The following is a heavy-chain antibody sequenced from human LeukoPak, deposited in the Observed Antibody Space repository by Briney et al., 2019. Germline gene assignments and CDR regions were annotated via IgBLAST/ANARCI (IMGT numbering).Heavy chain of an antibody. V-gene: IGHV1-8*01. CDR3: ARGYSSGGSGHMDV. Sequence: ASLKDSCKASGYTFTSYDINSVRPATGQRLEWMGWMNPNSGNTGYAQKFQGRITMTRNTSISTAYMELSSLRSEDTAVYYCARGYSSGGSGHMDVWGKGTTVTVSS. J-gene: IGHJ6*03. D-gene: IGHD2-15*01. CDR1: GYTFTSYD. CDR2: MNPNSGNT.